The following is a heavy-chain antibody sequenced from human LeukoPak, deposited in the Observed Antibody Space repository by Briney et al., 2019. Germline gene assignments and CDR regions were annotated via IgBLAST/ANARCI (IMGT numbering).Heavy chain of an antibody. J-gene: IGHJ4*02. CDR2: ISYDGSNK. CDR3: AKEAAMVRGVINY. V-gene: IGHV3-30*18. Sequence: PGGSLRLSCAASGFTFSSYGMHWVRQAPGKGLEWVAVISYDGSNKYYADSVKGRFTISRDNSKNTLYLQMNSLRAEDTAVYYCAKEAAMVRGVINYWGQGTLVTVSS. D-gene: IGHD3-10*01. CDR1: GFTFSSYG.